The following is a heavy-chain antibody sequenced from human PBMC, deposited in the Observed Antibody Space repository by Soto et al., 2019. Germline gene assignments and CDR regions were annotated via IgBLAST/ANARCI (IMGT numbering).Heavy chain of an antibody. CDR3: ARVQRFYDMEV. CDR1: GFSFSDYY. Sequence: GGSLRLSCAGSGFSFSDYYMSWIRQAPGKGLEWVSYISSPGGTIYYADSVEGRFTISRDNTKNSLYLQMSSLRDEDTAVYYCARVQRFYDMEVWGQGTTVTVSS. CDR2: ISSPGGTI. V-gene: IGHV3-11*01. D-gene: IGHD6-25*01. J-gene: IGHJ6*02.